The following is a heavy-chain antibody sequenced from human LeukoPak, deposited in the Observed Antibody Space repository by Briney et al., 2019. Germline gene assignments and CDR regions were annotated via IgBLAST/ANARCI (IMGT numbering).Heavy chain of an antibody. CDR2: ISAYNGNT. J-gene: IGHJ4*02. CDR3: ARDVNVVVPAAMGGGDFDY. V-gene: IGHV1-18*01. D-gene: IGHD2-2*01. CDR1: GYTFTSYG. Sequence: GASVKVSCKASGYTFTSYGISWVRQAPGQGLEWMGWISAYNGNTNYAQKLQGRVTMTTDTSTSTAYMELRSLRSDDKAVYYCARDVNVVVPAAMGGGDFDYWGQGTLVTVSS.